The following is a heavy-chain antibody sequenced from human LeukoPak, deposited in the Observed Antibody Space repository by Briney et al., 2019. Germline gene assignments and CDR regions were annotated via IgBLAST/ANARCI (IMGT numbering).Heavy chain of an antibody. D-gene: IGHD3-22*01. CDR2: IYYSGST. Sequence: SETLSLTCTVSGGSVSSGSYYWSWIRQPPGKGLEWIGYIYYSGSTNYNPSLKSRVTISVDTSKNQFPLKLSSVTAADTAVYYCARRDSPFDLWGRGTLVTVS. CDR3: ARRDSPFDL. J-gene: IGHJ2*01. CDR1: GGSVSSGSYY. V-gene: IGHV4-61*01.